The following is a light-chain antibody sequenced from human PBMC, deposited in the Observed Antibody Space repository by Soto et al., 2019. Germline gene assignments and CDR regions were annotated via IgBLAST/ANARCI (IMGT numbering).Light chain of an antibody. V-gene: IGKV1-39*01. J-gene: IGKJ1*01. Sequence: DIVMTQSPSSLSASVGDRVTSTCRASQNIRSYLNWYQQRIGKAPKVLIYAASSLQSGVPSRFSGSGSGTDFTLTISSLQPEDFATYYCQQSSSYHRTFDQGTKVDIK. CDR2: AAS. CDR3: QQSSSYHRT. CDR1: QNIRSY.